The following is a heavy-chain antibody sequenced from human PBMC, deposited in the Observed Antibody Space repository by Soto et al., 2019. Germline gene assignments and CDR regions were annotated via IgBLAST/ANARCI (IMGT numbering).Heavy chain of an antibody. J-gene: IGHJ4*02. CDR3: ARDLGRYDFWSGYYVY. D-gene: IGHD3-3*01. CDR1: GFTFSSYS. Sequence: GGSLRLSCAASGFTFSSYSMNWVRQAPGKGLEWVSYISSSSSTIYYADSVKGRFTVSRDNAKNSLYLQMNSLRAEDTAVYYCARDLGRYDFWSGYYVYWGQGTLVSFSS. CDR2: ISSSSSTI. V-gene: IGHV3-48*01.